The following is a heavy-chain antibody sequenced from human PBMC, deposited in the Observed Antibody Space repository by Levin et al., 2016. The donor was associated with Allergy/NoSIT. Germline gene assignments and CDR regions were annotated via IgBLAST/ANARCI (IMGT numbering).Heavy chain of an antibody. CDR1: GGSISSSNW. Sequence: SETLSLTCAVSGGSISSSNWWSWVRQPPGKGLEWIGEIYHSESTNYNPSLKSRVTISVDKSKNQFSLKLSSVTAADTAVYYCARWVPGYSYGYGNNWFDPWGQGTLVTVSS. D-gene: IGHD5-18*01. V-gene: IGHV4-4*02. CDR2: IYHSEST. J-gene: IGHJ5*02. CDR3: ARWVPGYSYGYGNNWFDP.